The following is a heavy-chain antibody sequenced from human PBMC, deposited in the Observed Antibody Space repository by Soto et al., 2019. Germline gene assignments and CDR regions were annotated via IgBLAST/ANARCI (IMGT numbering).Heavy chain of an antibody. D-gene: IGHD2-21*02. CDR1: GFTFSSYA. CDR3: AREILGGGDGTNGMDV. Sequence: GGSLRLSCAASGFTFSSYAMHWVRQAPGKGLEWVAVISYDGSNKYYADSVKGRFTISRDNSKNTLYLQMNSLRAEDTAVYYCAREILGGGDGTNGMDVWGQGTTVTVSS. V-gene: IGHV3-30-3*01. J-gene: IGHJ6*02. CDR2: ISYDGSNK.